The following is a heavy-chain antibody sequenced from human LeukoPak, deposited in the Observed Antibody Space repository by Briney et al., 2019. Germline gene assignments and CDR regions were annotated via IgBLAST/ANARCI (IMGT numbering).Heavy chain of an antibody. CDR1: GGSISSGSYY. V-gene: IGHV4-30-2*01. CDR3: ARGEVAVAGTDLDY. Sequence: SQTLSLTCTVSGGSISSGSYYRSWIRQPPGKGLEWIGEINHSGSTNCNPSLKSRVTISVDTSKNQFSLKLSSVTAADTAVYYCARGEVAVAGTDLDYWGQGTLVTVSS. CDR2: INHSGST. D-gene: IGHD6-19*01. J-gene: IGHJ4*02.